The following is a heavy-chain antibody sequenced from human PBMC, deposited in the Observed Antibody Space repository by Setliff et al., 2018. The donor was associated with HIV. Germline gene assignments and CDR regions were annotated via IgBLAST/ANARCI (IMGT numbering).Heavy chain of an antibody. V-gene: IGHV3-23*01. J-gene: IGHJ3*02. Sequence: GGSLRLSCAGSGFTFTDYIMHWVRQVPGKGLVWVSTVGAVGSPKFYAESVKGRFTISKDNSKNTLYLQMTSLRDEDTAVYYCAKVLLFGVDVFDIWGQGTMVTVSS. CDR1: GFTFTDYI. CDR2: VGAVGSPK. CDR3: AKVLLFGVDVFDI. D-gene: IGHD3-10*02.